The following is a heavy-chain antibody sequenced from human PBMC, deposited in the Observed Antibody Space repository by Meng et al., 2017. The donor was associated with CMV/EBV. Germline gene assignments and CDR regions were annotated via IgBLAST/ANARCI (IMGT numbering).Heavy chain of an antibody. J-gene: IGHJ4*02. CDR3: ARSRRHYDNLTFYSWGYFDL. CDR1: GFTFSSYS. Sequence: GGSLRLSCAASGFTFSSYSMNWVRQAPGKGLEWVSLIYSAGSTFYADSVKGRFTISRDNSKNTLFLQMNSLRAEDTAIYYCARSRRHYDNLTFYSWGYFDLWGQGTLVTVSS. D-gene: IGHD3-9*01. V-gene: IGHV3-53*01. CDR2: IYSAGST.